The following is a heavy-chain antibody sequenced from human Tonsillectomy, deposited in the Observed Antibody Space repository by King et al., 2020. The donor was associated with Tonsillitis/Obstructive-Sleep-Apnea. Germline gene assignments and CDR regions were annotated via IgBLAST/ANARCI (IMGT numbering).Heavy chain of an antibody. CDR2: IYYSGST. J-gene: IGHJ6*03. CDR3: ARGLRTLGNYYYYYMDV. Sequence: QLQESGPGLVKPSETLSLTCTVSGGSISSYYWSWIRQPPGKGLEWIGYIYYSGSTNYNPSLKIRVTISVDTSKNQFALKLSSLTAADTAVYYCARGLRTLGNYYYYYMDVWGKGTTVTVSS. V-gene: IGHV4-59*01. CDR1: GGSISSYY. D-gene: IGHD3-16*01.